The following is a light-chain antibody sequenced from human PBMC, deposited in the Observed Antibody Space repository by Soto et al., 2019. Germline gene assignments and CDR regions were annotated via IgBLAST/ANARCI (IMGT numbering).Light chain of an antibody. CDR3: HQYGDAPQT. J-gene: IGKJ2*01. Sequence: VLAQSPGTLSLSPGERATLSCRASQSVSGNYFAWYQQKPGQAPRLLIYLASTRANGIPDRFSGSGSGTDFTLSISRLEPEDSAVYYCHQYGDAPQTFGQGTKLEIK. V-gene: IGKV3-20*01. CDR1: QSVSGNY. CDR2: LAS.